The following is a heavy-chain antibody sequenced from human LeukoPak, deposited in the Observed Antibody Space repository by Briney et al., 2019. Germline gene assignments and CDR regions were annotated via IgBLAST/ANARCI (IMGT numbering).Heavy chain of an antibody. V-gene: IGHV1-2*02. J-gene: IGHJ6*03. CDR1: GYTFIGYY. D-gene: IGHD2-2*01. CDR2: INPNSGGT. CDR3: ARDIVVVPAARYYYYYMDV. Sequence: ASVKVSCKASGYTFIGYYMHWVRQAPGQGLEWMGWINPNSGGTNYAQKFQGRVTMTRDTSISTAYMELSRLRSDDTAVYYCARDIVVVPAARYYYYYMDVWGKGTTVTVSS.